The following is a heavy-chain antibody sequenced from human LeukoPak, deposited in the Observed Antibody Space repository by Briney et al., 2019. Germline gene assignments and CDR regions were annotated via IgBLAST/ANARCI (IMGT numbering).Heavy chain of an antibody. CDR2: ISAYNGNT. J-gene: IGHJ6*02. CDR3: ARDSNVVVTPYGMDV. V-gene: IGHV1-18*01. D-gene: IGHD2-21*02. CDR1: GYTFTSYG. Sequence: ASVKVSCKASGYTFTSYGISWVRQAPGQGLEWMGWISAYNGNTNYAQKLQGRVTMTTDTSTSTAYMELRSLRSDDTAVYYCARDSNVVVTPYGMDVWGQGTTVTVSS.